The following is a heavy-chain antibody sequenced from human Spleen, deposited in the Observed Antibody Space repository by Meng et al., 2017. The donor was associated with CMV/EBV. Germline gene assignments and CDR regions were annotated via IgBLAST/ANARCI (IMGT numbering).Heavy chain of an antibody. CDR2: ISGFDGNT. V-gene: IGHV1-18*01. D-gene: IGHD6-19*01. Sequence: QAHQVQSGAEVRKPGASVKVSCKTSGYTFSNYGVSWVRQAPGQGLEWMRWISGFDGNTKYAQKFQGRITLTRSTSISTAYMELSSLRAEDTAVYYCALTVAAGYWGQGTLVTVSS. CDR3: ALTVAAGY. J-gene: IGHJ4*02. CDR1: GYTFSNYG.